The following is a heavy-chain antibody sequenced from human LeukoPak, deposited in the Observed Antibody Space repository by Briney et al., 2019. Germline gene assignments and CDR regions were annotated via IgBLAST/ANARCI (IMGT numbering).Heavy chain of an antibody. CDR3: ARDIYDSSGQRFDI. CDR2: IYTSGST. J-gene: IGHJ3*02. D-gene: IGHD3-22*01. CDR1: GGSISSYY. V-gene: IGHV4-4*07. Sequence: SETLSLTCTVSGGSISSYYWSWIRPPAGKGLEWIGRIYTSGSTNYNPSLRSRVTMSVDTSKNQFSLKLSSVTAADTAVYYCARDIYDSSGQRFDIWGQGTMVTVSS.